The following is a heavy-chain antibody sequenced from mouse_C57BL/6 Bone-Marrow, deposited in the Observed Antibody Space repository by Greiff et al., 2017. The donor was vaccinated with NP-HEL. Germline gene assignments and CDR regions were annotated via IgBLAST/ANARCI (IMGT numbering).Heavy chain of an antibody. V-gene: IGHV5-6*01. CDR1: GFTFSSYG. D-gene: IGHD1-1*01. CDR3: ARNSGSSSYYFDY. Sequence: EVQRVESGGDLVKPGGSLKLSCAASGFTFSSYGMSWVRQTPDKRLEWVATISSGGSYTYYPDSVKGRFTISRDNAKNTLYLQMSSLKSEDTAMYYCARNSGSSSYYFDYWGQGTTLTVSS. CDR2: ISSGGSYT. J-gene: IGHJ2*01.